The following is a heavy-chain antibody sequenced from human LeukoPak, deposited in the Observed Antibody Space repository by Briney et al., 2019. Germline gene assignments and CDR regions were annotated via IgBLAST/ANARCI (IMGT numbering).Heavy chain of an antibody. CDR3: ARGGCSSTSCYGMVAFVYFDY. D-gene: IGHD2-2*01. Sequence: SETLSLTCTVSGGSISSYYWSWIRQPPGKGLEWIGYIYYSGSTNYNPSLKSRVTISVDTSKNQFSLKLSSVTAADTAVYYCARGGCSSTSCYGMVAFVYFDYWGQGTLVTVSS. V-gene: IGHV4-59*01. CDR1: GGSISSYY. CDR2: IYYSGST. J-gene: IGHJ4*02.